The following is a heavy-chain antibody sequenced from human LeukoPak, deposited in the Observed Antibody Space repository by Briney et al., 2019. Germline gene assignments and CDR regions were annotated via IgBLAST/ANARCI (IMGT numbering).Heavy chain of an antibody. D-gene: IGHD3-10*01. Sequence: GGSLRLSCAASGFTFSSYGMHWVRQAPGKGLEWVAVISYDGSNKYYADSVKGRFTISRDNSKNTLYLQMNSLRAEDTAVYYCAKSSGSGSYYPFDYWGQGTLVTVSS. CDR2: ISYDGSNK. CDR3: AKSSGSGSYYPFDY. V-gene: IGHV3-30*18. J-gene: IGHJ4*02. CDR1: GFTFSSYG.